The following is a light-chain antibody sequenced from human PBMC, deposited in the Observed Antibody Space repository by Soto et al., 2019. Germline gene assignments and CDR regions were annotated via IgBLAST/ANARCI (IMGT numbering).Light chain of an antibody. Sequence: QSALAQPRSVSGSPGQSVTLSCTGTSSDVGGYDFVSWYQQYPGKATKLIIFDVTERTSGVPDRFSGSKSGNSASLTISGLQAEDEADYYCSSYAGSYILGVFGGGTTLTVL. J-gene: IGLJ3*02. CDR2: DVT. CDR3: SSYAGSYILGV. V-gene: IGLV2-11*01. CDR1: SSDVGGYDF.